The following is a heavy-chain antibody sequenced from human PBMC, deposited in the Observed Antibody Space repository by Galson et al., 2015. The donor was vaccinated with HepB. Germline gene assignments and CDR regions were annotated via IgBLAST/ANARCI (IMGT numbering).Heavy chain of an antibody. CDR3: AKASFSGYCSGGSCYSGGSFDY. J-gene: IGHJ4*02. V-gene: IGHV3-23*01. D-gene: IGHD2-15*01. CDR2: ISGSGGST. Sequence: SLRLSCAASGFTFSSYAMSWVRQAPGKGLEWVSAISGSGGSTYYADSVKGRFTISRDNSKNTLYLQMNSLRAEDTAVYYCAKASFSGYCSGGSCYSGGSFDYWGQGTLVTVSS. CDR1: GFTFSSYA.